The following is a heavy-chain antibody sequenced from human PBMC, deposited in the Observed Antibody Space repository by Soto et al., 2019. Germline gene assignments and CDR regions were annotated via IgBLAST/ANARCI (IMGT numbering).Heavy chain of an antibody. CDR2: TDYRGSA. CDR1: GDSITSSNKY. V-gene: IGHV4-39*01. J-gene: IGHJ4*02. D-gene: IGHD3-22*01. CDR3: ARRSYDNSGYYYVDY. Sequence: QLHLQESGPGLVKPSETLSLTCTVSGDSITSSNKYWGWARQPPGKGLEWIGSTDYRGSAYYSPSLKRRVTISIDSSENQLSLKLSSVTAADTAVYYCARRSYDNSGYYYVDYWGQGTLVTVSS.